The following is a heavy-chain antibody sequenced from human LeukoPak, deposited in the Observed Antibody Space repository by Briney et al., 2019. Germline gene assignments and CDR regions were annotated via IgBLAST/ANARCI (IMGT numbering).Heavy chain of an antibody. J-gene: IGHJ3*02. V-gene: IGHV4-39*01. Sequence: SETLSLTCTVSGGSISSSSYYWGWIRQPPGKGLEWIGSIYYSGSTYYNPSLKSRVTISVDASENQFSLKLSSVTAADTAVYYCARTAGNLDYYDSSGQDAFDIWGQGTMVTVSS. CDR2: IYYSGST. CDR3: ARTAGNLDYYDSSGQDAFDI. D-gene: IGHD3-22*01. CDR1: GGSISSSSYY.